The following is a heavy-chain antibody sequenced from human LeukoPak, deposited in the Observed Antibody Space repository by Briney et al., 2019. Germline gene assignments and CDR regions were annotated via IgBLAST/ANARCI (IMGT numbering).Heavy chain of an antibody. Sequence: GGSLRLSCAASEFTYGMNWVRQAPGKGLEWVSAISGSGGSTYYADSVKGRFTISRDNSKNTLYLQMNSLRAEDTAVYYCAKHSTGVECWGRGTLVTVSS. J-gene: IGHJ2*01. CDR1: EFTYG. CDR3: AKHSTGVEC. V-gene: IGHV3-23*01. CDR2: ISGSGGST. D-gene: IGHD3-10*01.